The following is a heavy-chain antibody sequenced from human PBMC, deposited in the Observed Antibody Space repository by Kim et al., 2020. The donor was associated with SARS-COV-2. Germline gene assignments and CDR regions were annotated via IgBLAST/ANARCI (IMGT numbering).Heavy chain of an antibody. J-gene: IGHJ6*02. V-gene: IGHV3-30-3*01. CDR1: GFTFSSYA. CDR3: ARDLRATGRVYGMDV. D-gene: IGHD3-10*01. Sequence: GGSLRLSCAASGFTFSSYAMHWVRQAPGKGLEWVAVISYDGSNKYYADSVKGRFTISRDNSKNTLYLQMNSLRAEDTAVYYCARDLRATGRVYGMDVCG. CDR2: ISYDGSNK.